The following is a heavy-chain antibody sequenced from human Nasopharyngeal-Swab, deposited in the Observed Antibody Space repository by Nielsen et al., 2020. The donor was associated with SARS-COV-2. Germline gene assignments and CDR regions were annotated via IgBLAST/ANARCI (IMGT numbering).Heavy chain of an antibody. CDR3: TTESGPYSNWFDP. J-gene: IGHJ5*02. V-gene: IGHV3-21*01. D-gene: IGHD2-15*01. CDR1: GFTFSSYS. Sequence: GESLKISCAASGFTFSSYSMNWVRQAPGKGLEWVSSISSSSSYIYYADSVKGRFTISRDNAKNSLYLQMNSLRAEDTAVYYCTTESGPYSNWFDPWGQGTLVTVSS. CDR2: ISSSSSYI.